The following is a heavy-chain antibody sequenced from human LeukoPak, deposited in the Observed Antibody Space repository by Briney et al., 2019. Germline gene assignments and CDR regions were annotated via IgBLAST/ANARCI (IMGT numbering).Heavy chain of an antibody. Sequence: QPGGSLRLSCAASGFTFSSYWMQWVRQAPGKGLVWVSRINTDGSSTTYADSVKGRFTISRDNAKNTLYLQMDSLRAEDTAVYYCGRGPPFDQAIDYWGQGTLVTVSS. J-gene: IGHJ4*02. CDR2: INTDGSST. V-gene: IGHV3-74*01. D-gene: IGHD2/OR15-2a*01. CDR3: GRGPPFDQAIDY. CDR1: GFTFSSYW.